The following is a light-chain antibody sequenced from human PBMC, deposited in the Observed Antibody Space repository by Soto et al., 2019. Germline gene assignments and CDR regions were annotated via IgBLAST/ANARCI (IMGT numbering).Light chain of an antibody. V-gene: IGKV1-39*01. CDR3: QQTYITPRT. CDR2: AAS. Sequence: DIQLTQSPSSLSASVGYRVTITCRASQSITNYLNWYQQKPGKAPELLIYAASTLQRGVPSRFSGSGSGTEFAFTISSLQPEDFATYYFQQTYITPRTFGQGTKVEVK. CDR1: QSITNY. J-gene: IGKJ1*01.